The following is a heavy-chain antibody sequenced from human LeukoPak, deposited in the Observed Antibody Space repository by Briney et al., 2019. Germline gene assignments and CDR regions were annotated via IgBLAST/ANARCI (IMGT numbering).Heavy chain of an antibody. V-gene: IGHV4-34*01. CDR3: ARGIISARAGFDI. Sequence: SETLSLTCAVYGGSLNDYLWSWIRQSPGKGLEWIGEVGHSGTTNYNPSLKSRVTISVDSSRNQFSLTLTSVTAADTAVYYCARGIISARAGFDIWGQGTMVTVSS. D-gene: IGHD3-10*01. J-gene: IGHJ3*02. CDR1: GGSLNDYL. CDR2: VGHSGTT.